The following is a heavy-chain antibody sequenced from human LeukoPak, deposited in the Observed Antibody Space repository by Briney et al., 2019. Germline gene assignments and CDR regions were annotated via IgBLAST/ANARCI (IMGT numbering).Heavy chain of an antibody. CDR1: GYSFASHW. J-gene: IGHJ4*02. CDR3: ATGYCSGGSCYSSYYFDY. CDR2: IYPGDSDT. D-gene: IGHD2-15*01. Sequence: GESLKISCKGSGYSFASHWIGWVRQMPGKGLEWMGIIYPGDSDTRYSPSFQGQVTISADKSINTAYLQWSSLKASDTAMHYCATGYCSGGSCYSSYYFDYWGQGTLVTVSS. V-gene: IGHV5-51*01.